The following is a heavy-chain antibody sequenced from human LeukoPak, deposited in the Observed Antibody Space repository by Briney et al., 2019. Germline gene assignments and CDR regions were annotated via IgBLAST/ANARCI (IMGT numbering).Heavy chain of an antibody. CDR3: ARGRRFTYSSSWYNY. J-gene: IGHJ4*02. CDR1: GGSFSGYY. Sequence: PSETLSLTCAVYGGSFSGYYWSWIRQPPGKGLEWIGEINHSGSTNYNPSLKSRVTISVATSKNQFSLKLSSVTAADTAVYYCARGRRFTYSSSWYNYWGQGTLVTVSS. CDR2: INHSGST. D-gene: IGHD6-13*01. V-gene: IGHV4-34*01.